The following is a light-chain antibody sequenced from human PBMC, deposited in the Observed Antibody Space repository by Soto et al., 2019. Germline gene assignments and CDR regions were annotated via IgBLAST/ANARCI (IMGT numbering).Light chain of an antibody. CDR2: GAS. Sequence: EIVLTQSPGTLSLSPGERATLSCRASQSVSNNYLAWYQQKPGQAPRLLIYGASNRATGIPDRFSGSGSGTDFALTIRRLEPEDFAVYYYQQYGSSGTFCQGTKVEIK. J-gene: IGKJ1*01. CDR3: QQYGSSGT. CDR1: QSVSNNY. V-gene: IGKV3-20*01.